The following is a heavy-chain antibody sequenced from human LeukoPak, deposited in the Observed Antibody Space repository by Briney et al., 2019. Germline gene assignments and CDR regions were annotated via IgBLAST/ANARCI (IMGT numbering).Heavy chain of an antibody. V-gene: IGHV3-48*03. Sequence: GGSLRLSCAAFGFTFSSYEMNWVRQAPGKGLEWVSYISSSGSTIYYADSVKGRFTISRGNAKNSLYLQMNSLRAEDTAVYYCARDRGTYGSGSDFDYWGQGTLVTVSS. CDR1: GFTFSSYE. D-gene: IGHD3-10*01. CDR2: ISSSGSTI. J-gene: IGHJ4*02. CDR3: ARDRGTYGSGSDFDY.